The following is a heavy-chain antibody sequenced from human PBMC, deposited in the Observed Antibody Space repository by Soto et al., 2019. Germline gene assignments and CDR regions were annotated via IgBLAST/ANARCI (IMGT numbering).Heavy chain of an antibody. CDR3: ARDLGGWPDY. Sequence: SETLSLTCTVSGGSISSGPYSWGWIRQPPGKGLEWIGFIYYAGSTKYNPSLNSRVTISVGTSKNQFSLTVTSVTAADTAVYYCARDLGGWPDYWGQGTLVTVSS. J-gene: IGHJ4*02. V-gene: IGHV4-61*01. CDR2: IYYAGST. D-gene: IGHD2-15*01. CDR1: GGSISSGPYS.